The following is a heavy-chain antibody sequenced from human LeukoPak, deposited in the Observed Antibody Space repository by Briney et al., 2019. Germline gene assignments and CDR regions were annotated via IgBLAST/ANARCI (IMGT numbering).Heavy chain of an antibody. CDR1: GFTFTNYV. CDR3: TTDTRIVGATGFDY. Sequence: NPGGSLRLSCAASGFTFTNYVMRWACQAPGKGLEWIGRIKSKTDGGTTDYAAAVKGRFIISRGDSKNTLYLQMNGLKTEDTGMYYCTTDTRIVGATGFDYWGQGTLVTVSS. J-gene: IGHJ4*02. CDR2: IKSKTDGGTT. D-gene: IGHD1-26*01. V-gene: IGHV3-15*01.